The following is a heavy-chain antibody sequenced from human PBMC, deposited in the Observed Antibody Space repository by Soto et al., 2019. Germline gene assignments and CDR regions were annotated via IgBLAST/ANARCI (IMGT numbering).Heavy chain of an antibody. J-gene: IGHJ4*02. D-gene: IGHD6-13*01. CDR3: ARGRIAAADIDY. CDR2: IIPIFGTA. CDR1: GYTNTVVS. V-gene: IGHV1-69*13. Sequence: SVKGACKVSGYTNTVVSGRWVRQAPGKGLEWMGGIIPIFGTANYAQKFQGRVTITADESTSTAYMELSSLRSEDTAVYYCARGRIAAADIDYWGQGTLVTVSS.